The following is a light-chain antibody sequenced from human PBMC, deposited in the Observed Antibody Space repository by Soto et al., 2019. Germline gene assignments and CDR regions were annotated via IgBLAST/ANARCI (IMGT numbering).Light chain of an antibody. V-gene: IGKV3-20*01. CDR1: ETIGRAY. J-gene: IGKJ2*01. CDR3: HQYATSPFT. Sequence: IVLTQSPGTLSLSPGERATVSCRASETIGRAYFAWYQHRPGRTPRLVLSATSNRAAGIPDRFGGSGSGADFTLTISGVEPEDFAVYYCHQYATSPFTFGQGTKLEL. CDR2: ATS.